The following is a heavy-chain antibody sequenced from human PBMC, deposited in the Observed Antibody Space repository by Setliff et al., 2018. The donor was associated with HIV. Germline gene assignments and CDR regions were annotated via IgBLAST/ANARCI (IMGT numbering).Heavy chain of an antibody. V-gene: IGHV3-30*02. CDR1: GYTFTSYG. D-gene: IGHD3-22*01. CDR2: IRYDGSDI. Sequence: SCKASGYTFTSYGISWVRQAPGQGLEWVTFIRYDGSDIHYADSVKGRFTISRDNSKNTLYLQMNSLRAEDTAVYYCANLITTHANFDYWGQGTLVTVSS. J-gene: IGHJ4*02. CDR3: ANLITTHANFDY.